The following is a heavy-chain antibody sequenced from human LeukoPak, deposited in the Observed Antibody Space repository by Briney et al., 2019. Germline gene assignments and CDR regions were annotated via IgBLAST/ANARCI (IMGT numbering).Heavy chain of an antibody. CDR3: ARSPAKYYYDSSGYPYYFDY. D-gene: IGHD3-22*01. CDR1: GGSISSYY. J-gene: IGHJ4*02. Sequence: PSETLSLTCTVSGGSISSYYWSWIRQPPGKGLEWIGYIYYSGSANYNPSLKSRVTISVDTSKNQFSLKLSSVTAADTAVYYCARSPAKYYYDSSGYPYYFDYWGQGTLVTVSS. V-gene: IGHV4-59*08. CDR2: IYYSGSA.